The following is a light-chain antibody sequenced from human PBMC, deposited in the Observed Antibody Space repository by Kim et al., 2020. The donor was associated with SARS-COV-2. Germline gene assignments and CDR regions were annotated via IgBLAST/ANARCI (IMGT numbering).Light chain of an antibody. CDR1: SSNIGINI. CDR3: ASWDDSLNALL. CDR2: SND. J-gene: IGLJ2*01. Sequence: GQRVTISCSGSSSNIGINIVNWFRQLPGTAPKLLIYSNDHRPSGVPDRFSGSKSGTSASLAISGLQSADEADYFCASWDDSLNALLFGGGTQLTVL. V-gene: IGLV1-44*01.